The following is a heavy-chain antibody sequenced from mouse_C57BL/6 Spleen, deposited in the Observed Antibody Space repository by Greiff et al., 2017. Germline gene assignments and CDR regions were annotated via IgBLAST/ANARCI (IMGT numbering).Heavy chain of an antibody. D-gene: IGHD2-5*01. J-gene: IGHJ2*01. V-gene: IGHV1-75*01. Sequence: VQLQQSGPELVKPGASVKISCKASGYTFTDYYINWVKQRPGQGLEWIGWIFPGSGSTYYNEKFKGKATLTVDKSSSTAYMLLSSLTSEDSAVYFCAVYSNYVRGYFDYWGQGTTLTVSS. CDR3: AVYSNYVRGYFDY. CDR1: GYTFTDYY. CDR2: IFPGSGST.